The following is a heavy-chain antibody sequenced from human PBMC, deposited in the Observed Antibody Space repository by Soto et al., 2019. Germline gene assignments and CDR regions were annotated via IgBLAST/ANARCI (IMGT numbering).Heavy chain of an antibody. J-gene: IGHJ4*02. CDR2: INPTNGGT. D-gene: IGHD3-9*01. V-gene: IGHV1-2*04. CDR3: ARTNYDILIGSHYFDY. Sequence: ASVKVSCKASGYTFRNYAMQWVRQAPGQRLEWMGWINPTNGGTNYAQKFQGWVTMTRDTSTSTAYMELSRLRSDDTAVYYCARTNYDILIGSHYFDYWGQGTLVTVSS. CDR1: GYTFRNYA.